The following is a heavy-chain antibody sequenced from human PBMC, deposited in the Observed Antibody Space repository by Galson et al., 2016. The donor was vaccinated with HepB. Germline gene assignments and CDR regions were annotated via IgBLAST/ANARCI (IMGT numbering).Heavy chain of an antibody. J-gene: IGHJ4*02. CDR2: IFHSGKT. CDR3: ARDFLQNLDTSAYQHVSE. D-gene: IGHD3-3*01. Sequence: SETLSLTCAVSGASVSSSNWWSWVRQPPGKGLEWIGEIFHSGKTNYNPSLKSRVTISVDTSKNQFSLKLNSVTAADTAVYYCARDFLQNLDTSAYQHVSEWSQGTLVTVSS. V-gene: IGHV4-4*02. CDR1: GASVSSSNW.